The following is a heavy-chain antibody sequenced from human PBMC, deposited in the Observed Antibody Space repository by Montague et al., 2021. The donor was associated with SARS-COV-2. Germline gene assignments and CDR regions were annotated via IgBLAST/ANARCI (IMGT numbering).Heavy chain of an antibody. V-gene: IGHV4-61*02. D-gene: IGHD3-10*01. CDR2: IYTTGRT. CDR3: ASERAYDYGSGTYPGGFDI. J-gene: IGHJ3*02. Sequence: TLSLTCTVSGGSISSGSYYWSWIRQPAGKGPEWIGRIYTTGRTNYNPSLKSRVTISVDTSKNQFSLKLSSVTAADTAAYYCASERAYDYGSGTYPGGFDIWGQGTMVTVSS. CDR1: GGSISSGSYY.